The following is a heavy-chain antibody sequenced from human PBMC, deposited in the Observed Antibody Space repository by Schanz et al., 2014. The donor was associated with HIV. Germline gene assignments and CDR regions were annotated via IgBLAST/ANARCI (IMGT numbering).Heavy chain of an antibody. Sequence: EVQLLESGGGLVQPGGSLRLSCAASGFAFSNYAMSWVRQAPGKGLEWVSSITESGGRTYYADSVNGRFTISRDNSKXXXXXQXXXXXTEDTAVYYCAKPEYDSSGNSQSHFDYWGQGTLVTVSS. CDR3: AKPEYDSSGNSQSHFDY. V-gene: IGHV3-23*01. J-gene: IGHJ4*02. CDR1: GFAFSNYA. CDR2: ITESGGRT. D-gene: IGHD3-22*01.